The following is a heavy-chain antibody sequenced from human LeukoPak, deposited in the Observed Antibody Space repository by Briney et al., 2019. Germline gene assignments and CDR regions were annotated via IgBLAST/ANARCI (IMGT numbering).Heavy chain of an antibody. V-gene: IGHV3-30*18. J-gene: IGHJ4*02. D-gene: IGHD5-24*01. Sequence: GGSLRISCAASGFTFSNYGMHWVRQAPGKGLEWVALISYDERNKFYVDSVKGRFTISRDNSKNTLYLQMNSLRADDTAVYHCAKDGDRDGYNYADYWGQGTLVTVSS. CDR3: AKDGDRDGYNYADY. CDR2: ISYDERNK. CDR1: GFTFSNYG.